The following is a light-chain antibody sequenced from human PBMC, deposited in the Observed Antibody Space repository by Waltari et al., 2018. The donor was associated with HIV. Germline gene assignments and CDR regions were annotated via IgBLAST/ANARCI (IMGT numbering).Light chain of an antibody. CDR2: GTS. Sequence: QSVLTQPPSVSGAPGQRVTISCTGSSSHIGAGYAVHWYQQLPGTAPKLLIYGTSNRPSGVPDRFSGSKSGTSASLAITGLQAEDEADYYCQSYDSSLSGFWVFGGGTKLTVL. V-gene: IGLV1-40*01. CDR3: QSYDSSLSGFWV. J-gene: IGLJ3*02. CDR1: SSHIGAGYA.